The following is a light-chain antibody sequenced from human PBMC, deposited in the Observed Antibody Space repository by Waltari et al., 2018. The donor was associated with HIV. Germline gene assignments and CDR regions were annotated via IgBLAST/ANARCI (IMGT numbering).Light chain of an antibody. CDR3: QSYDSRLSGSV. CDR2: GNS. Sequence: VLTQPPPVSRAPGQRVTISCSESGSNVGATYDVHWYQHFPGTAPKLLIYGNSNRPSGVPDRFSGSKSGTSASLAITGLQPEDEGDYYCQSYDSRLSGSVFGGGTKLTVL. J-gene: IGLJ2*01. CDR1: GSNVGATYD. V-gene: IGLV1-40*01.